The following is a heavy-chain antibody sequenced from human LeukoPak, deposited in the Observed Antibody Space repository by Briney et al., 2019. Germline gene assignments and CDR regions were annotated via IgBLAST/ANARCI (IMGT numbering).Heavy chain of an antibody. CDR2: IRYDGSNK. CDR1: GFTFSSYG. V-gene: IGHV3-30*02. Sequence: GGSLRLSCAASGFTFSSYGMHWVRQAPGKGLEWVAFIRYDGSNKYYADSVKGRFTISRDNSKNTLYLQMNSLRAEDTAVYYCAKILKGYCSSTSCYAGSDYWGQGTLVTVSS. J-gene: IGHJ4*02. D-gene: IGHD2-2*01. CDR3: AKILKGYCSSTSCYAGSDY.